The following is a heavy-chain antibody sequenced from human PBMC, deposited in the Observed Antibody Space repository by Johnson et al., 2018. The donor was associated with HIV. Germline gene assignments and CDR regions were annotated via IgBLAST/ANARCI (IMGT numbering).Heavy chain of an antibody. V-gene: IGHV3-66*04. Sequence: VQLVESGGGLVQPGGSLRLSCAASGFTVSSNYMNWVRQAPGKGLEWVSVISGSGGSTYYADSVKGRFTLSSDNSKNTLYLHMNSLRAEDTALYYCARHRGVYPTSPGGVGAFDFWGPGTMVTVSS. CDR3: ARHRGVYPTSPGGVGAFDF. D-gene: IGHD1-26*01. CDR2: ISGSGGST. J-gene: IGHJ3*01. CDR1: GFTVSSNY.